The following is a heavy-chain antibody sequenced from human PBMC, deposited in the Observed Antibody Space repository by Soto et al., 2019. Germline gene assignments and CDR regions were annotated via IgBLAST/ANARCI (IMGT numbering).Heavy chain of an antibody. J-gene: IGHJ1*01. V-gene: IGHV1-3*01. D-gene: IGHD1-1*01. CDR2: INAGNGNT. CDR3: ARVPKLADKQKLALWGAYFQH. Sequence: ASVKVSCKASGYTFTSYAMHWVRQAPGQRLEWMGWINAGNGNTKYSQKFQGRVTITRDTSASTAYMELSSLRSEDTAVYYCARVPKLADKQKLALWGAYFQHWGQGTLVPVSS. CDR1: GYTFTSYA.